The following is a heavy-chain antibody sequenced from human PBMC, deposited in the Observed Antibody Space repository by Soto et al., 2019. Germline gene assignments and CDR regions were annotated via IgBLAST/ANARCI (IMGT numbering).Heavy chain of an antibody. D-gene: IGHD3-10*01. CDR2: MSYDGTRN. CDR1: GFTFSGYG. V-gene: IGHV3-30*18. Sequence: QPGGSLRLSCTASGFTFSGYGMHWLRQAPGKGLEWVSVMSYDGTRNCYADSVKGRFTISRENSKNTLYLQMNSRRAQDTAVYYCAKDFGPLNYYGNRNHEFDYWCQGSLITVSS. CDR3: AKDFGPLNYYGNRNHEFDY. J-gene: IGHJ4*02.